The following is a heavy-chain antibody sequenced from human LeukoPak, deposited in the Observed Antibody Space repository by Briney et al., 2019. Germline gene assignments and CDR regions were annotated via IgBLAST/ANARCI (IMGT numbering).Heavy chain of an antibody. D-gene: IGHD2-2*01. CDR1: GFTFSSYG. V-gene: IGHV3-33*01. CDR3: ARGHEWYQLRDAFDI. CDR2: IWYDGSNK. J-gene: IGHJ3*02. Sequence: GGSLRLSCAASGFTFSSYGMHWVRQAPGKGLEWVAVIWYDGSNKYYADSVKGRFTISRDNSKNTLYLQMNSLRAEDTAVYHCARGHEWYQLRDAFDIWGQGTMVTVSS.